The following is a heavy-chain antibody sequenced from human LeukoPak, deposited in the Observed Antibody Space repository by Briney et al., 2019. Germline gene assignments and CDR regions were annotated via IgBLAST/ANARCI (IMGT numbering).Heavy chain of an antibody. V-gene: IGHV1-2*02. Sequence: GASVKLSCKASGYTFTGYYMHWVRQAPGQGLEWMGWINPNSGSTNYAQKFQGRVTMTRDTSISTAYMELSRLRSDDTAVYYCARPLGSSCWYLDDDWFDPWGQGTLVTVSS. CDR1: GYTFTGYY. D-gene: IGHD6-19*01. CDR3: ARPLGSSCWYLDDDWFDP. CDR2: INPNSGST. J-gene: IGHJ5*02.